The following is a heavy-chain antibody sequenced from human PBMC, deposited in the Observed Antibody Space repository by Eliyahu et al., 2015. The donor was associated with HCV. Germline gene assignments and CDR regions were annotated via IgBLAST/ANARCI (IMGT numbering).Heavy chain of an antibody. CDR2: ISGSGGST. V-gene: IGHV3-23*01. Sequence: EVQLLESGGGLVQPGGSLRLSCAASGFTFSXYAMSWVRQAPGKGLGWVSAISGSGGSTYYADSVKGRFTISRDNSKNTLYLQMNSLRAEDTAVYYCASEKGSRGYSYGGGMDVWGQGTTVTVSS. D-gene: IGHD5-18*01. CDR3: ASEKGSRGYSYGGGMDV. J-gene: IGHJ6*02. CDR1: GFTFSXYA.